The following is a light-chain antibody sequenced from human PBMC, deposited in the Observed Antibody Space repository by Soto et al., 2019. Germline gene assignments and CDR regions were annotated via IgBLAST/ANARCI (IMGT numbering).Light chain of an antibody. CDR2: IAS. V-gene: IGKV3-20*01. Sequence: EIVLTQSPGTLSLFPGERATLSCRATQSVNSDYLAWYHQKPGQAPRLLIYIASRRATGIPDRFSGSGSGTDFTLTISRLEPEDFAVYYCQQYGTSPWTFGQGTKVEIK. CDR3: QQYGTSPWT. CDR1: QSVNSDY. J-gene: IGKJ1*01.